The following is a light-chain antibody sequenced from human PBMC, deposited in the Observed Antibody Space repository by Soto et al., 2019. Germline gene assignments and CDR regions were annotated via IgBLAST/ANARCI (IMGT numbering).Light chain of an antibody. CDR3: PQHGSSPPT. CDR1: QSVNNK. CDR2: GAS. J-gene: IGKJ4*01. V-gene: IGKV3-20*01. Sequence: IVMTHSPATLSVSPGGIVALSFRASQSVNNKVAWYQQKPGQAPRLLIYGASSRASGIPDRFSGSGSGTDFILTIRRPEPDDFAVYSCPQHGSSPPTFGGGTQVDIK.